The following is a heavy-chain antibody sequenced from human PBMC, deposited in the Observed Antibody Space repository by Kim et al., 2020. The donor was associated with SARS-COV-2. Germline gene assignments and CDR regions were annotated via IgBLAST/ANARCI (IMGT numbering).Heavy chain of an antibody. Sequence: ASVKVSCRASGYTFTNYGISWVRQAPGQGLEWMGWISTYDDNTKYAQKVQGRVTLTTDTSTSTAYMELRSLRSDDTAVYYCARDGVWDYFGSVNFVLKYNYYAMDVWGQGTTVTVSS. V-gene: IGHV1-18*01. CDR3: ARDGVWDYFGSVNFVLKYNYYAMDV. CDR2: ISTYDDNT. CDR1: GYTFTNYG. D-gene: IGHD1-7*01. J-gene: IGHJ6*02.